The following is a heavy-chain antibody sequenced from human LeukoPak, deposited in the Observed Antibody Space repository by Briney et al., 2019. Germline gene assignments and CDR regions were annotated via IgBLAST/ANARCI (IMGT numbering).Heavy chain of an antibody. D-gene: IGHD6-19*01. V-gene: IGHV3-7*05. CDR1: RFTFSSYW. Sequence: PGGSLRLSCAASRFTFSSYWMSWVRQAPGKGLEWVANIKQDGSEIHYVDSVRGRFTISRDNAKNSLYLQMKSLRAEDTALYYCARDISSGWYFDYWGQGTLVTVSS. CDR3: ARDISSGWYFDY. CDR2: IKQDGSEI. J-gene: IGHJ4*02.